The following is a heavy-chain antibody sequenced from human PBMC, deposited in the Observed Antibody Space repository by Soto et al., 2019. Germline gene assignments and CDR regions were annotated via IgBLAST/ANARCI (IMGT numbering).Heavy chain of an antibody. CDR2: ISGSGGST. Sequence: GALRLYCAAPGFTFSSYSMNWVRQAPGKGLEWVSAISGSGGSTYYADSVKGRFTISRDNSKNTLYLQMNSLRAEDTAVYYCAKGEYCSSTSCYARTNYYYYGMDVWGQGTTVTVSS. J-gene: IGHJ6*02. V-gene: IGHV3-23*01. D-gene: IGHD2-2*01. CDR1: GFTFSSYS. CDR3: AKGEYCSSTSCYARTNYYYYGMDV.